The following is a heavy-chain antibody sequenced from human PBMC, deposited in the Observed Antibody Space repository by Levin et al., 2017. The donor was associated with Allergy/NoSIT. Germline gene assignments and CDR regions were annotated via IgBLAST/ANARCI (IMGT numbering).Heavy chain of an antibody. CDR3: ARGEVVPASYFDY. CDR1: GFTFSSYS. Sequence: GGSLRLSCAASGFTFSSYSMNWVRQAPGKGLEWVSYISSSSSTIYYADSVKGRFTISRDNAKNSLYLQMNSLRAEDTAVYYCARGEVVPASYFDYWGQGTLVTVSS. D-gene: IGHD2-2*01. J-gene: IGHJ4*02. V-gene: IGHV3-48*01. CDR2: ISSSSSTI.